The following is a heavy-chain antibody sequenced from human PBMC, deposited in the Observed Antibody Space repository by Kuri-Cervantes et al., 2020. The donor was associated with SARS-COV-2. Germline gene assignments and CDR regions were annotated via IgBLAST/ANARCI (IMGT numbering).Heavy chain of an antibody. Sequence: KVSCKGSGFSFTSYWIGWVRQMPGKGLEWMGVIYPGDSDTRYSPSFQGQVTISADKSISTAYLQWSSLKASDTAMYYCARGAFGCSSTSCYNRPAPLSPHYYYYMDVWGKGTTVTVSS. V-gene: IGHV5-51*01. CDR2: IYPGDSDT. D-gene: IGHD2-2*02. CDR3: ARGAFGCSSTSCYNRPAPLSPHYYYYMDV. J-gene: IGHJ6*03. CDR1: GFSFTSYW.